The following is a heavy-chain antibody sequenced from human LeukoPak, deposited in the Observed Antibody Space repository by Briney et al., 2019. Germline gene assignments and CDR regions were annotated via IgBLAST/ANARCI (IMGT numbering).Heavy chain of an antibody. CDR2: ISSSSSYI. V-gene: IGHV3-21*01. J-gene: IGHJ4*02. CDR3: ARGITMIVVVPDY. D-gene: IGHD3-22*01. CDR1: GFTFSSYS. Sequence: SGGSLRLSCAASGFTFSSYSMNWVRQAPGKGLEWVSSISSSSSYIYYADSVKGRFTISRDNAKNSLYLQMNSLRAEDTAVYYCARGITMIVVVPDYWGQGTLVTVSS.